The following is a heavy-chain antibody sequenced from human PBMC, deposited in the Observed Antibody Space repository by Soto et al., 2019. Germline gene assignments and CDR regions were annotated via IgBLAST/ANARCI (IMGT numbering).Heavy chain of an antibody. Sequence: SETLSLTCTVSGDSISSYYWTWIRQPPGKRLEWIGYIYYSGSTNYNPSLKSRVTISVDTSKNQFTLKLSSVTAADTAVYYCARLYSSGWSHSDYWGQGTLVTVSS. CDR2: IYYSGST. CDR1: GDSISSYY. V-gene: IGHV4-59*08. D-gene: IGHD6-19*01. J-gene: IGHJ4*02. CDR3: ARLYSSGWSHSDY.